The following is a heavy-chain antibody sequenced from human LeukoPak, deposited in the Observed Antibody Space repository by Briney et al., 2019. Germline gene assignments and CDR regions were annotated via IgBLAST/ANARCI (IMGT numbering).Heavy chain of an antibody. CDR1: GFTLSDYY. J-gene: IGHJ4*02. V-gene: IGHV3-11*04. CDR3: ARDSGYSGNSGYFDY. D-gene: IGHD4-23*01. Sequence: GGSLRLSCAASGFTLSDYYMSWIRQAPGKGLEWVSYISGRSTTIYNADSVKGRFTISRDNAKNSLYLQMNSLRAEDTAVYYCARDSGYSGNSGYFDYWGQGTLVTVSS. CDR2: ISGRSTTI.